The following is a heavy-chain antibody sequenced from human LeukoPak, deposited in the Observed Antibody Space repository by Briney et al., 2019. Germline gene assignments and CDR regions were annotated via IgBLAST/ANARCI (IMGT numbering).Heavy chain of an antibody. CDR2: VSLSGLT. J-gene: IGHJ4*02. V-gene: IGHV4-4*02. CDR1: GGSITSTNW. CDR3: SRENGAFSHFGY. D-gene: IGHD2-8*01. Sequence: PSETLSLTCGVSGGSITSTNWRSWVRQPPGQGLEWIGEVSLSGLTNYNPTLNSRVIMALDTSKNHLSLNLTSVTAADTAVYFCSRENGAFSHFGYWGQGTLVTVPS.